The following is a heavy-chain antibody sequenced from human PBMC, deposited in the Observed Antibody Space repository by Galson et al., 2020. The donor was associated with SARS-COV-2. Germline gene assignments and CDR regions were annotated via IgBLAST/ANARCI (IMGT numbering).Heavy chain of an antibody. J-gene: IGHJ4*02. CDR1: GFTYSSYA. CDR3: AKVPWGLRLGELSSYYFDY. Sequence: SCAGPGFTYSSYAISWVRQAPGTGQEWVAAMSGSGGSKDYADPVKGRFTLSRDNSKNTLYLQMNSLRADDTAVYYCAKVPWGLRLGELSSYYFDYWGQGTLVTVSS. D-gene: IGHD3-16*02. V-gene: IGHV3-23*01. CDR2: MSGSGGSK.